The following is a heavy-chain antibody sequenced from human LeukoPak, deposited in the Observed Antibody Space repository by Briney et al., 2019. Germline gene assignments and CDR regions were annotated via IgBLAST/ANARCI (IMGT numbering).Heavy chain of an antibody. Sequence: GRSLRLSCAASGFTFSSYGMHWVRQAPGKGLEWVAVISYDGSNKYYADSVKGRFTISRDNAKNSLYLQMNSLRAEDTAVYYCARDGGTSSSGYFFWGQGTLVTVSS. CDR3: ARDGGTSSSGYFF. CDR2: ISYDGSNK. J-gene: IGHJ4*02. CDR1: GFTFSSYG. V-gene: IGHV3-30*03. D-gene: IGHD3-22*01.